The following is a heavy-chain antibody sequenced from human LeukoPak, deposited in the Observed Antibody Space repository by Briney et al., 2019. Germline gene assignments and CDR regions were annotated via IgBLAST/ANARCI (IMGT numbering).Heavy chain of an antibody. Sequence: GASVKVSCKASGYTFTSYYMHWVRQAPGQGLEWMGIINPSGGSTSYAQKFQSRVTMTRDTSTSTVYMELSSLRSEDTAVYYCARAPKSVYYFDYWGQGTLVTVSS. CDR2: INPSGGST. D-gene: IGHD1-14*01. J-gene: IGHJ4*02. CDR1: GYTFTSYY. V-gene: IGHV1-46*01. CDR3: ARAPKSVYYFDY.